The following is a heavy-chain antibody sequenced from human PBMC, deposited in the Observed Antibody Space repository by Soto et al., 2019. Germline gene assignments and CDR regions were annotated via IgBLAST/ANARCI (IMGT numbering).Heavy chain of an antibody. Sequence: SETLSLTCAVYGGSFSGYYWSWIRKPPGKGLEWIGEINHSGSTNYNPSIKSRDTISVDTSKNQLSQKLRSVTAADTSVFYCARVLRRQLVRGFGYYYYGMDVWGQGTTVT. J-gene: IGHJ6*02. V-gene: IGHV4-34*01. CDR3: ARVLRRQLVRGFGYYYYGMDV. CDR2: INHSGST. D-gene: IGHD6-6*01. CDR1: GGSFSGYY.